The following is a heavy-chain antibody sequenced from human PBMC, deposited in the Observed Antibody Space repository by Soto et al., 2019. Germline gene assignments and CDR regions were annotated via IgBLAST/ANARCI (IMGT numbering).Heavy chain of an antibody. J-gene: IGHJ6*02. V-gene: IGHV6-1*01. D-gene: IGHD3-3*01. CDR1: GDSVSSNSAA. CDR3: ARDYDFWSGYYTHYYYGMDV. Sequence: SQTLSLTFVISGDSVSSNSAAWNWIRQSPSRVLEWLGRTYYRSKWYNDYAVSVKSRITINPDTSKNQFSLQLNSVTPEDTAVYYCARDYDFWSGYYTHYYYGMDVWGQGTTVTV. CDR2: TYYRSKWYN.